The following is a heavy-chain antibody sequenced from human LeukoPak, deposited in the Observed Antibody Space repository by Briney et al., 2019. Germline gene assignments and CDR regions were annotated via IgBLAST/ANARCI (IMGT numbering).Heavy chain of an antibody. D-gene: IGHD1-26*01. V-gene: IGHV5-51*01. J-gene: IGHJ5*02. CDR3: ARHPIEGATQSWFDP. Sequence: GESLKISCKGSGYSFTSYWIGWVRQMPGKGLEWMGIIYPGDSDTRYSPSFQGQVTISADKPISTAYLQWSSLKASDTAMYYCARHPIEGATQSWFDPWGQGTLVTVSS. CDR1: GYSFTSYW. CDR2: IYPGDSDT.